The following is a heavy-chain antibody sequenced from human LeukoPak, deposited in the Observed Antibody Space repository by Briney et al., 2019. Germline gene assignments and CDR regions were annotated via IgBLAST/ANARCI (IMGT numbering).Heavy chain of an antibody. D-gene: IGHD5-12*01. Sequence: GGSLRLSCVGSGFTFSNHALHWVRQFPGKRLEYVSAISNNGRSTHYTDSAKGRFTVSRDNSKETVYLQLGSLRPEDTALYYCARGLSGAPDYRGRGTLVTVSS. J-gene: IGHJ1*01. CDR1: GFTFSNHA. V-gene: IGHV3-64*02. CDR2: ISNNGRST. CDR3: ARGLSGAPDY.